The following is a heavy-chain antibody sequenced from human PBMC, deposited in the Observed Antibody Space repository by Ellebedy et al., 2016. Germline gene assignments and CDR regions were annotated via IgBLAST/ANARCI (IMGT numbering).Heavy chain of an antibody. D-gene: IGHD3-10*01. CDR3: ARGGWMVRGAFDY. CDR1: GGSISSSSYY. Sequence: SETLSLTXTVSGGSISSSSYYWGWIRQPPGKGLEWIGSIYYSGSTYYNPSLKSRVTISVDTSKNQFSLKLSSVTAADTAVYYCARGGWMVRGAFDYWGQGTLVTVSS. CDR2: IYYSGST. J-gene: IGHJ4*02. V-gene: IGHV4-39*07.